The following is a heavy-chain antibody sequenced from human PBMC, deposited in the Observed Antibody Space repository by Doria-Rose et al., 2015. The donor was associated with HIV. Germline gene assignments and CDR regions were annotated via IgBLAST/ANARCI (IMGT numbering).Heavy chain of an antibody. V-gene: IGHV2-26*01. D-gene: IGHD6-13*01. Sequence: SGPVLVKPTETLTLTCTVSGVSLSSPGMGVSWIRQPPGKALEWLANIFSDDERSYNTSLKSRLTNSRGTSKSQVVLTMTDMDPVDTATYYCARIKSSRWYHKYYFDFWGQGTLVVVSA. CDR1: GVSLSSPGMG. J-gene: IGHJ4*02. CDR3: ARIKSSRWYHKYYFDF. CDR2: IFSDDER.